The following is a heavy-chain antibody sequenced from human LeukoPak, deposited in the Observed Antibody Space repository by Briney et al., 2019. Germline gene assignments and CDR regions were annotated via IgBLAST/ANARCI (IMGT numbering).Heavy chain of an antibody. Sequence: SVTDSCKASGFTFSSSALQGVRQPRGQSLAWIGWIVVGSGNTNYAQKFQERVTITRDMSTRTAYMKLSSLRSEDTAVYYCAAEVDSGSYMAYWGQGTLVTVSS. D-gene: IGHD1-26*01. J-gene: IGHJ4*02. CDR1: GFTFSSSA. V-gene: IGHV1-58*01. CDR2: IVVGSGNT. CDR3: AAEVDSGSYMAY.